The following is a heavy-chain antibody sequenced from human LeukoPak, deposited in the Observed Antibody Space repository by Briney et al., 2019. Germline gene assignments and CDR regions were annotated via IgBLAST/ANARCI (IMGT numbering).Heavy chain of an antibody. D-gene: IGHD1-26*01. Sequence: PGGSLRLSCAASGFTFISYAMSWVRQAPGKGLEWVSAISSSGGSTYYADSVKGRFTISRDNSKNTLYLQMNGLRAEDTAVYYCAKGGSSSIVGATKVDYWGQGTLVTVSS. J-gene: IGHJ4*02. CDR1: GFTFISYA. CDR3: AKGGSSSIVGATKVDY. V-gene: IGHV3-23*01. CDR2: ISSSGGST.